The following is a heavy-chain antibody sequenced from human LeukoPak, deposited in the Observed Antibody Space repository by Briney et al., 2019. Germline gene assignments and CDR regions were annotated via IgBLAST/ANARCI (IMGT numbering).Heavy chain of an antibody. V-gene: IGHV4-59*06. CDR1: GGSISHYF. Sequence: SETLSLTCTVSGGSISHYFWSWIRQPPGKGLEWIGYIYYSGSTYYNPSLKSRVTISVDTPKNQFSLKLSSVTAADTAVYYCARAYSPLGAFDIWGQGTMVTVSS. CDR3: ARAYSPLGAFDI. CDR2: IYYSGST. D-gene: IGHD3-16*01. J-gene: IGHJ3*02.